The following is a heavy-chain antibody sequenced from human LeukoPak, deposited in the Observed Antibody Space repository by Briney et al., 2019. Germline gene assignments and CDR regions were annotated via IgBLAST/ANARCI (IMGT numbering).Heavy chain of an antibody. CDR1: GYSISSGYY. CDR2: IYHSGST. D-gene: IGHD7-27*01. Sequence: SETLSLTCTVSGYSISSGYYWGWIRQPPGQGLEWIGSIYHSGSTYYNPSLKSRVTISVDTSKNQFSLKLSSVTAADTAVYYCATRKLGNDYWGQGTLVTVSS. CDR3: ATRKLGNDY. V-gene: IGHV4-38-2*02. J-gene: IGHJ4*02.